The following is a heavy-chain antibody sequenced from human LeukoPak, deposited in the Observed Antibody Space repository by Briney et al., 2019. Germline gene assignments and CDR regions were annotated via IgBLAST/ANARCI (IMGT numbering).Heavy chain of an antibody. CDR2: ISYSGNA. Sequence: SETLSLTCTVSGASIITTNYYWGWIRQPPGKGLEWIGRISYSGNAYYNPSLRSRLSISMDASKNQFSLKVRSVTAADTAVYYCARNLGQTWGTVTTDLWYFDHWGQGTLVTVSS. CDR3: ARNLGQTWGTVTTDLWYFDH. D-gene: IGHD4-11*01. CDR1: GASIITTNYY. V-gene: IGHV4-39*01. J-gene: IGHJ4*02.